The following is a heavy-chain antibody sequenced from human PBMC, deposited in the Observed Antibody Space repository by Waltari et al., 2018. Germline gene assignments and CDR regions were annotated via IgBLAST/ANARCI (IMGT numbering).Heavy chain of an antibody. CDR2: IIPIFGTA. CDR3: ARDDNYYDSSGYYSDY. J-gene: IGHJ4*02. CDR1: GGTFSRYA. Sequence: QVQLVQSGAEVKKPGSSVTVSCKASGGTFSRYAISWVRQAPGQGLEWMGGIIPIFGTANYAQKFQGRVTITADESTSTAYMELSSLRSEDTAVYYCARDDNYYDSSGYYSDYWGQGTLVTVSS. V-gene: IGHV1-69*01. D-gene: IGHD3-22*01.